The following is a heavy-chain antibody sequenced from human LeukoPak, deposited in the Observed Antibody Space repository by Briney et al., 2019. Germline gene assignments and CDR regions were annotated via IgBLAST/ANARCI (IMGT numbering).Heavy chain of an antibody. V-gene: IGHV3-7*01. CDR1: GFTFSSYW. D-gene: IGHD3-9*01. J-gene: IGHJ4*02. CDR3: ARDLRVARLLRYWDY. Sequence: GGSLRLSCAASGFTFSSYWMSWVRQAPGKGLEWVANIKQDGSEKYYVDSVKGRFTISRDNAKNSLYLQMSSLRAEDTAVYYCARDLRVARLLRYWDYWGQGTLVTVSS. CDR2: IKQDGSEK.